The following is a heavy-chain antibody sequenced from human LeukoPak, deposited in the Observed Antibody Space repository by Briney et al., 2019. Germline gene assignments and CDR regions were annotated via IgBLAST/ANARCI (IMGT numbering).Heavy chain of an antibody. V-gene: IGHV3-30*02. D-gene: IGHD4-17*01. Sequence: GGSLRLSCAASGFTFSSFGLHWVRQAPGRGLEWVALIRSDGSSKNYADSVKGRFTISRDTSKNTVHLQMNNLRAEDTAVYYCAKWSGDYPSYYLDYWGQGTLVTVSS. CDR1: GFTFSSFG. CDR2: IRSDGSSK. J-gene: IGHJ4*02. CDR3: AKWSGDYPSYYLDY.